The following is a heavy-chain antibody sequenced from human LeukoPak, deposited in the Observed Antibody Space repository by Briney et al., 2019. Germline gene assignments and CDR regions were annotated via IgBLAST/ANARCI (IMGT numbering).Heavy chain of an antibody. D-gene: IGHD3-3*01. J-gene: IGHJ1*01. V-gene: IGHV1-2*02. CDR3: ALTFGVVIKYFQH. Sequence: ASVKVSCKASGYTFTGYYMHWVRQAPGQGLEWMGWINPNSGGTNYAQKFQGRVTMTRDTSISTAYMELSRLRSDDTAVYYCALTFGVVIKYFQHWGQGTLVTVSS. CDR1: GYTFTGYY. CDR2: INPNSGGT.